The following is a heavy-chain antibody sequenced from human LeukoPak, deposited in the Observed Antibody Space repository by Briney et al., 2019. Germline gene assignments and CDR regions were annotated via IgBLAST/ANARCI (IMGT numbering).Heavy chain of an antibody. J-gene: IGHJ4*02. CDR2: FYTRGSP. V-gene: IGHV4-4*07. CDR1: GGYISSYY. D-gene: IGHD2-2*02. CDR3: ARAPYCSSTSCYKGYGEFDY. Sequence: PSETLSLTCTVSGGYISSYYWSWIRQPAGKELEWIGRFYTRGSPNYNPSLKSRVTISVDTSKNQFSLKLSSVTAADTAVYYCARAPYCSSTSCYKGYGEFDYWGQGTLVTVSS.